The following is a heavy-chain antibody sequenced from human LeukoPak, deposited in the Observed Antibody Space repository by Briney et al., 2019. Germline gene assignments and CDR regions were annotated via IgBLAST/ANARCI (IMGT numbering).Heavy chain of an antibody. Sequence: PGGSLRLSCAASGFTFSTYAMTWVRQAPGKGLEWVSGISTSGDRTYYADSVKGRFTISRDNSKNRLYLQMNSLRAEDTALYYCAKGAYDYIEMGYFDYWGQGTLVTVSS. D-gene: IGHD5-12*01. V-gene: IGHV3-23*01. J-gene: IGHJ4*02. CDR2: ISTSGDRT. CDR1: GFTFSTYA. CDR3: AKGAYDYIEMGYFDY.